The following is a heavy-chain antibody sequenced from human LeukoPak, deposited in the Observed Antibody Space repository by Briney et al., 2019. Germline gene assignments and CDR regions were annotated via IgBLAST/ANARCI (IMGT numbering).Heavy chain of an antibody. D-gene: IGHD6-13*01. CDR3: TREKQEPYWYFDL. V-gene: IGHV3-74*01. J-gene: IGHJ2*01. Sequence: GGSLRLSCAASGFTFNTYWMHWVRQGPGKGLVWVSRITSDGSSANYADSVKGRFTISRDNAKNTLYLQMNSLRAEDTAVYYCTREKQEPYWYFDLWGRGTLVTVSS. CDR1: GFTFNTYW. CDR2: ITSDGSSA.